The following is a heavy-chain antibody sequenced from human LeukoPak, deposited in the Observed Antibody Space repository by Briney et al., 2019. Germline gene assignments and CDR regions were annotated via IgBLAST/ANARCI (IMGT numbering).Heavy chain of an antibody. CDR1: GGSFSGYY. D-gene: IGHD3-10*01. CDR2: INHSGST. CDR3: ARGGSGSYYNDY. Sequence: SETLSLTCAVYGGSFSGYYWSWIRQPPGKGLEWIGEINHSGSTNYNPSLKSRVTISVDTSKNQFSLKLSSVTAADTVVYYCARGGSGSYYNDYWGQGTLVTVSS. J-gene: IGHJ4*02. V-gene: IGHV4-34*01.